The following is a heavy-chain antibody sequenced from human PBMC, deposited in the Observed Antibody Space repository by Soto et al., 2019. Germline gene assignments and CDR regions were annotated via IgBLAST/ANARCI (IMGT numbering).Heavy chain of an antibody. CDR2: VYSSGST. D-gene: IGHD5-18*01. J-gene: IGHJ4*02. V-gene: IGHV4-59*01. Sequence: SETLSLTCTVSGGSITNFYWSWIRQPPGKGLEWIGYVYSSGSTHYNPSLQSRVTISADTSKNQVSLKVNSVTAADTAVYYCARDHPHSYGVYYFDYWGQGTPVTVSS. CDR3: ARDHPHSYGVYYFDY. CDR1: GGSITNFY.